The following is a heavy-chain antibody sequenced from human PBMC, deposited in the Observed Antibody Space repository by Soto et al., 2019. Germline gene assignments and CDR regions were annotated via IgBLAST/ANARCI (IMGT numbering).Heavy chain of an antibody. J-gene: IGHJ5*02. CDR1: GFTFSGSA. CDR2: IRSKANSYAT. V-gene: IGHV3-73*01. D-gene: IGHD2-21*01. Sequence: LRLSCAASGFTFSGSAMHWVRQASGKGLEWVGRIRSKANSYATAYAASVKGRFTISRDDSKNTAYLQMSSLKTEDTAVYYCTRQPNSQNWFDPWGQGTLVTVSS. CDR3: TRQPNSQNWFDP.